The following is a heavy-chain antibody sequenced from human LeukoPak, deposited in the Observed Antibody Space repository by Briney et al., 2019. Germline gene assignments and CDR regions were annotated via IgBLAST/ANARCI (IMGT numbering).Heavy chain of an antibody. J-gene: IGHJ4*02. D-gene: IGHD3-3*01. Sequence: PSETLSLTCTVSGGSISSSSYYWGWIRQPPGKGLEWIGSIYYSGSTYYNPSLKSRVTISVDTSKNQFSLKLSSVTAADTAVYYCARLGYYDFWSGYYFDYWGQGTLVTLSS. V-gene: IGHV4-39*01. CDR3: ARLGYYDFWSGYYFDY. CDR1: GGSISSSSYY. CDR2: IYYSGST.